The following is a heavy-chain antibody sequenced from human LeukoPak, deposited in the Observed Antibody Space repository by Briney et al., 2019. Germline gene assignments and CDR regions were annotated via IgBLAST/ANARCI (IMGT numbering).Heavy chain of an antibody. CDR3: ARWVTAYCGGDCHPRSVDWFDP. CDR1: GCTFSSYA. CDR2: IIPIFVTA. Sequence: ASVKVSCKASGCTFSSYAISWVRQAPGQGLEWMGGIIPIFVTANYAQKFQGRVTNTADESTSTAYMELSSLRSDDTAVYYCARWVTAYCGGDCHPRSVDWFDPWGQGTLVTVSS. D-gene: IGHD2-21*01. V-gene: IGHV1-69*13. J-gene: IGHJ5*02.